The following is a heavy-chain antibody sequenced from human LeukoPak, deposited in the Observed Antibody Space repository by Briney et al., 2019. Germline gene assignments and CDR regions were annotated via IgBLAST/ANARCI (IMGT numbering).Heavy chain of an antibody. J-gene: IGHJ6*02. CDR3: ARGYRSVAGLTYYGMEV. CDR1: GYTFIGYY. D-gene: IGHD6-19*01. CDR2: INPNSGGT. Sequence: GASVKVSCKASGYTFIGYYMHWVRQAPGQGLEWMGWINPNSGGTNYEEKFQGRVTMTRDTSISTAYMELSRLRSDDPAVYYCARGYRSVAGLTYYGMEVWGQGTTVTVSS. V-gene: IGHV1-2*02.